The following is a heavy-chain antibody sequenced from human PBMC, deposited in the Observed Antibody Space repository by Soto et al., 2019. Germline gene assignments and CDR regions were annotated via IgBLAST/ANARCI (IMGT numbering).Heavy chain of an antibody. CDR2: ISWEGGSV. CDR3: ARDHDEDFGYDLDYMNY. CDR1: GFNFDDYA. D-gene: IGHD5-12*01. J-gene: IGHJ4*02. Sequence: EVQLVESGGGLVQPGRSLRLSCAASGFNFDDYAMHWVRQAPGKNMEWVSGISWEGGSVGYADSVKGRFTISRDNAKNXXYLEMNSLRSEDTALYYCARDHDEDFGYDLDYMNYWGQGTLVTVSS. V-gene: IGHV3-9*01.